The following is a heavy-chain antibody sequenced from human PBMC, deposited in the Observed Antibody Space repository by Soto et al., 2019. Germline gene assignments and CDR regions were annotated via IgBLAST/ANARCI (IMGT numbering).Heavy chain of an antibody. J-gene: IGHJ4*02. CDR1: GYTFTAYG. CDR2: VSTNNADT. CDR3: ARELNTDPSAYYSFAY. V-gene: IGHV1-18*01. Sequence: QVQLVQSGPEVKMPGASVKVSCRTSGYTFTAYGLAWLRQAPGQRPEWMGWVSTNNADTNYAQKFQGRVTMTTETSTRTTYMELRSLRSDDTAVHYCARELNTDPSAYYSFAYWGQGTLVTVSS. D-gene: IGHD3-22*01.